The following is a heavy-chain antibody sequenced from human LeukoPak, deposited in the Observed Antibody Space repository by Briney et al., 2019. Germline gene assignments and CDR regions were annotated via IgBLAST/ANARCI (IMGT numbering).Heavy chain of an antibody. CDR1: GGSINSHY. J-gene: IGHJ4*02. CDR3: ASRPADTTWYGVFDY. CDR2: IFNTGNT. V-gene: IGHV4-59*11. D-gene: IGHD3-10*01. Sequence: WETLSLTCSVSGGSINSHYWSWIRQPPGKRLEWIGYIFNTGNTNYNPSLASRVTMSVDTSRAQFFLRLSPVTAADTAIYYCASRPADTTWYGVFDYWSQGTLVTVSS.